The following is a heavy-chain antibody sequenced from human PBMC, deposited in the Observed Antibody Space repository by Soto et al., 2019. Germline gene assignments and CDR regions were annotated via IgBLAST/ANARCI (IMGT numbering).Heavy chain of an antibody. J-gene: IGHJ5*02. Sequence: PSETLSLTCAVYGGSFSGYYWSWIRQPPGKGLEWIGEINHSGSTNYNPSLKSRVTISVDTSKNQFSLKLSSVTAADTAVYYCASNRPNHYYDSSGYYRRAFDPWGQGTLVTAPQ. CDR2: INHSGST. CDR3: ASNRPNHYYDSSGYYRRAFDP. V-gene: IGHV4-34*01. CDR1: GGSFSGYY. D-gene: IGHD3-22*01.